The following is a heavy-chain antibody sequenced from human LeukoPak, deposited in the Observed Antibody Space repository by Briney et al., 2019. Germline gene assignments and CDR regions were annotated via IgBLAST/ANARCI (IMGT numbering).Heavy chain of an antibody. D-gene: IGHD5-18*01. Sequence: GGSLRLSCAASGFTFSSYGMHWVRQAPGKGLEWVAVISYDGSNKYYADSVKGRFTISRDNSKNTLYLQMNSLRAEDTAVYYCAKPRYSYGSYFDYWGQGTLVTVSS. J-gene: IGHJ4*02. CDR1: GFTFSSYG. CDR3: AKPRYSYGSYFDY. V-gene: IGHV3-30*18. CDR2: ISYDGSNK.